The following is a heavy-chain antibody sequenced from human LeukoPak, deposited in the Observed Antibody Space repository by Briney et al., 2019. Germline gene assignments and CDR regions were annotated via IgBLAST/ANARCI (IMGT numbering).Heavy chain of an antibody. CDR2: IYSGDTT. CDR1: GFTVSTNY. V-gene: IGHV3-53*01. J-gene: IGHJ3*02. CDR3: ARSPQRTFNI. Sequence: GGSLRLSCAASGFTVSTNYMSWVRQAPGKGLEWVSIIYSGDTTYYADSVKGRFTISRDNGENRLYLQMNSLRAEDTAVYYCARSPQRTFNIWGQGTMVTVSS.